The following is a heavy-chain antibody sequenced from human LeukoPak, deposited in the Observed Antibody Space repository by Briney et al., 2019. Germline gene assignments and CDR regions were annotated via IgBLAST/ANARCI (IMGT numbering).Heavy chain of an antibody. V-gene: IGHV3-21*01. J-gene: IGHJ4*02. Sequence: GGSLRLSCAASGFTFSSYSMDWVRQAPGKGLEWVSSISSSGTYIYYADSVKGRFTISRDNAKSSLTLQMNSLRAEDTAVYYCARQGQEGDIGLDYWGQGTLVTVSS. CDR2: ISSSGTYI. CDR1: GFTFSSYS. D-gene: IGHD2-15*01. CDR3: ARQGQEGDIGLDY.